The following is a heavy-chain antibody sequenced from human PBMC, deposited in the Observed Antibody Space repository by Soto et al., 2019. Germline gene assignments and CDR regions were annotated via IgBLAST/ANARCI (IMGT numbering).Heavy chain of an antibody. D-gene: IGHD6-13*01. Sequence: QVHLVESGGGVVQPGRSLTLSCTASGFAFSNYGIHWVRQAPGRGLEWVAVIWSDGTKKFYAGSVRGRFTISRDNSKNTIYLQKTSLRAEDTAVYYCARDWWEEPAGKETVSQFDYWGQGTLVTVSS. CDR1: GFAFSNYG. V-gene: IGHV3-33*01. J-gene: IGHJ4*02. CDR2: IWSDGTKK. CDR3: ARDWWEEPAGKETVSQFDY.